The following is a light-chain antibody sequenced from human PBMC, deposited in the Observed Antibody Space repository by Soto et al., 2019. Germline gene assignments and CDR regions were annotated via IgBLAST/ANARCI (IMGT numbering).Light chain of an antibody. Sequence: QSVLTQPPSASGTPGQRVTISCSGSSSNIGSNYVYWYQQFPGTAPKLSIYRNNRRPSGVPDRFSGSKSGTSASLAISGLRSEDEADYYCAAWDDSLSAWVFGGGTKLTVL. CDR2: RNN. CDR1: SSNIGSNY. V-gene: IGLV1-47*01. CDR3: AAWDDSLSAWV. J-gene: IGLJ3*02.